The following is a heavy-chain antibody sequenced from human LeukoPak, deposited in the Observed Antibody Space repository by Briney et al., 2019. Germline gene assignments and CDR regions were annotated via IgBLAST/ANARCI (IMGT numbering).Heavy chain of an antibody. CDR2: IYSGGST. J-gene: IGHJ4*02. CDR1: RFTVNNNY. V-gene: IGHV3-53*01. CDR3: VSDILRNFDY. Sequence: PGGSLRLSCAASRFTVNNNYMSWVRQAPGKGLERVSIIYSGGSTKYADSVKGRFTISRDTSKNTLYLQMNSLSAEDSAVYYCVSDILRNFDYWGQGTLLTVSS. D-gene: IGHD2-21*01.